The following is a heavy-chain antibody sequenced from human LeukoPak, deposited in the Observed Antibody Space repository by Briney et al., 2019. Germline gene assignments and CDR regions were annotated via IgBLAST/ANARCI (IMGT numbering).Heavy chain of an antibody. V-gene: IGHV1-8*01. CDR1: GYTFTSYD. J-gene: IGHJ3*02. CDR2: MNPNSGNT. CDR3: ARVSYGGNRDAFDI. D-gene: IGHD4-17*01. Sequence: ASVKVSCKASGYTFTSYDINWVRQATGQGLEWMGWMNPNSGNTGYAQKFQGRVTMTRDTSTSTVYMELSSLRSDDTAVYYCARVSYGGNRDAFDIWGQGTMVTVSS.